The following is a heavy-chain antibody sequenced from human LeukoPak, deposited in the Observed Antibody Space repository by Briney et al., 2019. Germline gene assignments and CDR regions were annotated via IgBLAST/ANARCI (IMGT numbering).Heavy chain of an antibody. CDR2: IDNAGSNT. Sequence: GGSLRLSCAASGFTLGSYWMHWVRQAPGKGLMWVSRIDNAGSNTAYADSVKGRFTISRDNAKNTLHLQMNSLRVDDTAVYYCVTGPTYFDYWGQGVLVTVSS. V-gene: IGHV3-74*01. CDR3: VTGPTYFDY. J-gene: IGHJ4*02. CDR1: GFTLGSYW.